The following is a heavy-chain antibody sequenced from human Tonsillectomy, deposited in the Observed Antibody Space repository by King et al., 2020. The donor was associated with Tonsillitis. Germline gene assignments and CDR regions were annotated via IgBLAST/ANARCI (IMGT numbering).Heavy chain of an antibody. D-gene: IGHD2-2*01. CDR2: TNPGSGAS. CDR3: ARIFSSTTRPYYFDL. V-gene: IGHV1-2*02. CDR1: GYSFSGFY. J-gene: IGHJ4*02. Sequence: QLVQSLTEVKKPGASVKVSCKASGYSFSGFYIHWVRQTPGQGLEWMGWTNPGSGASTYAHDYQGRLSLTSDTSISTAYLELRRLTSDDTAVYYCARIFSSTTRPYYFDLWGQGTLVTVSS.